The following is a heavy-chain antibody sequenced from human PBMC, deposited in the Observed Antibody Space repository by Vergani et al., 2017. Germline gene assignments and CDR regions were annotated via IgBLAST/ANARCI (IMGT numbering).Heavy chain of an antibody. CDR2: TWYDGNNK. V-gene: IGHV3-33*01. Sequence: QVQLVESGGGVVQPGRSLRLFCSASGFTFNQYGMHWVRQAPGKGLEWVAVTWYDGNNKQYADSVKGRFTISRDNSKSTMYLQMNSLRDEDTGVYYCARDLRLLYNRFDPWGQGTLVTVSS. CDR3: ARDLRLLYNRFDP. CDR1: GFTFNQYG. J-gene: IGHJ5*02. D-gene: IGHD1-14*01.